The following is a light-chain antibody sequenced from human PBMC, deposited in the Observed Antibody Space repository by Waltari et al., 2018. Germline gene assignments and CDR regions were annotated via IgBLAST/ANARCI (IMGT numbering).Light chain of an antibody. V-gene: IGKV4-1*01. Sequence: DIVMTQSPDSLAVSLGERATINCTSSQSVLYSSNNKNYVAWYHQKPGQPPKLLVYWASTRESGVPDRFSGSGSGTDFSLTSSSLQAEDVAVYYCQQFDSLPGTFGGGTNVEIK. CDR2: WAS. CDR3: QQFDSLPGT. CDR1: QSVLYSSNNKNY. J-gene: IGKJ4*02.